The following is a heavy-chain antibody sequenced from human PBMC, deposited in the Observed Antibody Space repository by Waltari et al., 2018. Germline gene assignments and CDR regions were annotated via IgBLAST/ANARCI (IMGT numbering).Heavy chain of an antibody. J-gene: IGHJ4*02. V-gene: IGHV3-23*01. CDR3: AKDGIVGAATRS. Sequence: EVQLLESGGGLVQPGGSLRVSCAASGFTFSSYAMSWVRPPPGKGLEWVSAISGSGGATYYADSVKGRFTISRDNSKNTLYLQMNSLRAEDTAVYYCAKDGIVGAATRSWGQGTLVTVSS. CDR1: GFTFSSYA. CDR2: ISGSGGAT. D-gene: IGHD1-26*01.